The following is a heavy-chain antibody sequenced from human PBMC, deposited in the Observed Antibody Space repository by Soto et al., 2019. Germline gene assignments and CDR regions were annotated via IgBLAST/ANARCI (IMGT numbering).Heavy chain of an antibody. CDR3: AIQRSGVGY. D-gene: IGHD2-15*01. Sequence: QVHLVQSGPEVKKPGASVKVSCKASGYTFTGNSLHWVRQAPGQGLEWMGWINPNNGGTNYAQKFRGGVTMTRDTSISTAYMDLSRLKSDDTAVYYCAIQRSGVGYWGQGTQVTVSS. J-gene: IGHJ4*02. CDR2: INPNNGGT. V-gene: IGHV1-2*02. CDR1: GYTFTGNS.